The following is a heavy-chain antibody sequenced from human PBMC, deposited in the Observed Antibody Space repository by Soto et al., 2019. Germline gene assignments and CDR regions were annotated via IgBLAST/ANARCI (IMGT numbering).Heavy chain of an antibody. CDR2: IKQDGSEK. Sequence: EVQLVESGGGLVQPGGSLRLSCAASGFTFSSYWMSWVPQAPGKGLEWVANIKQDGSEKYYVDSVKGRFTISRDNAKNSLYLQMNSLRAEDTAVYYCARGGDVVVVAVDAFDIWGQGTMVTVSS. D-gene: IGHD2-15*01. J-gene: IGHJ3*02. CDR1: GFTFSSYW. V-gene: IGHV3-7*01. CDR3: ARGGDVVVVAVDAFDI.